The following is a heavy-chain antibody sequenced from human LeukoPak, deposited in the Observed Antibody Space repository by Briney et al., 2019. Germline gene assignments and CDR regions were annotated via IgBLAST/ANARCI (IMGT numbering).Heavy chain of an antibody. D-gene: IGHD3-22*01. V-gene: IGHV1-24*01. CDR3: ATGNYYDRSGYYYFDY. CDR1: GYTLTELS. CDR2: FDPEDGET. J-gene: IGHJ4*02. Sequence: ASVKVSCKVSGYTLTELSMHWVRQAPGKGLEWMGGFDPEDGETIYAQKFQGRVTTTEDISTDTAYMELSSLRSEDTAVYYCATGNYYDRSGYYYFDYWGPGTLVTVSS.